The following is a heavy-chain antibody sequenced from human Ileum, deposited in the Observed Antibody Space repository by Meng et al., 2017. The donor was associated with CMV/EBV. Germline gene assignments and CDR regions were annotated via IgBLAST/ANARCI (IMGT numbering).Heavy chain of an antibody. CDR3: ARGLGYSRSTIYYYYTMDV. CDR2: IRSAGHTI. D-gene: IGHD1-26*01. J-gene: IGHJ6*02. CDR1: GFSFSTSE. Sequence: GESLMISWAASGFSFSTSEMNWVRQAPGKGLEWVSYIRSAGHTINYADSVKGRFTISKDNAKNSLYLQMNSLRAEDTAVYYCARGLGYSRSTIYYYYTMDVWGQGTTVTVSS. V-gene: IGHV3-48*03.